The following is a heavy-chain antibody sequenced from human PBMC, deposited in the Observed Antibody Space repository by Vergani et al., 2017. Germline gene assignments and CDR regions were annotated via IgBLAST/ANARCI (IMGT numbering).Heavy chain of an antibody. D-gene: IGHD6-19*01. CDR2: ISGPGLST. CDR3: ARHGGSGWSLDY. V-gene: IGHV3-23*01. Sequence: EVHLLESGGGLVQSGGSLRLSCAASGFTFSNSAVSWVRQAPGRGLAWVSSISGPGLSTYYADSVKGRFSISRDNSKNTVFLQMHSLRAEDTAIYYCARHGGSGWSLDYWGQGTLVTVSS. CDR1: GFTFSNSA. J-gene: IGHJ4*02.